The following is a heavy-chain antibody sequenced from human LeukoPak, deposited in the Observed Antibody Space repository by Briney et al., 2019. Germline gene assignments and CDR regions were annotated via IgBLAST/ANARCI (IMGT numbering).Heavy chain of an antibody. V-gene: IGHV3-21*01. CDR1: GFTFSSYS. Sequence: GGSLRLSCAASGFTFSSYSMNWVRQAPGKGLEWVSSISSSSSYIYYADSVKGRFTISRDNAKNSLYLQMNSLGAEDTAVYYCARGGYGGKSGYWGQGTLVTVSS. CDR3: ARGGYGGKSGY. D-gene: IGHD4-23*01. J-gene: IGHJ4*02. CDR2: ISSSSSYI.